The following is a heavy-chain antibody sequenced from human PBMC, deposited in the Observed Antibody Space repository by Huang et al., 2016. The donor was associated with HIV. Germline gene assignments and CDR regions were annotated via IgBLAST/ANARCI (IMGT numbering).Heavy chain of an antibody. CDR3: ATGFDVFFDF. V-gene: IGHV1-24*01. D-gene: IGHD3-9*01. CDR2: FDPEIGET. Sequence: QVQLVQARAAVKKPGASVKVSCKVSDYTLTELFIHWVRQPPGKGLEWMGGFDPEIGETIYAQKFQGRVTMTEDTSTETAFMELSGLRPEDTAVYYCATGFDVFFDFWGQGTLVTVSS. J-gene: IGHJ4*02. CDR1: DYTLTELF.